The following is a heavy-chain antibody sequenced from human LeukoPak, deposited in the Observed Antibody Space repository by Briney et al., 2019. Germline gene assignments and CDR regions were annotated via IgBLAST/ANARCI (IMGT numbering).Heavy chain of an antibody. V-gene: IGHV4-31*03. CDR1: GVSISSGGYY. J-gene: IGHJ4*02. Sequence: SETLSLTCTVSGVSISSGGYYWSWIRQHPGKGLEWIGYIYYSGSTYYNPSLKSRLTISLDTSSNQFSLKLNSVTAAGTAVYYCARGPVRDYSNYWGQGTLVTVSS. CDR2: IYYSGST. D-gene: IGHD4-11*01. CDR3: ARGPVRDYSNY.